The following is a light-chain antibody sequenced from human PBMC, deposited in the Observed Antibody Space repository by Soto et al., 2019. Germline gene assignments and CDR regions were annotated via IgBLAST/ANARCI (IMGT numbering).Light chain of an antibody. J-gene: IGKJ3*01. CDR2: GAS. V-gene: IGKV3-15*01. CDR3: QQYNNWPPL. Sequence: EVVMTQSPATLSVSPGERATLSCRASQSVSSNLAWYQQKPGQAPRLLIYGASTRATGIPARFSGSGSGTEFTLTISSLQSEDFAVYYCQQYNNWPPLFGPGIMVDVK. CDR1: QSVSSN.